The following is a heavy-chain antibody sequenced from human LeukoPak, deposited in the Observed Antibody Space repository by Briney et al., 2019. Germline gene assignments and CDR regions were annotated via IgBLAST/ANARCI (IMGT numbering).Heavy chain of an antibody. V-gene: IGHV3-7*01. D-gene: IGHD1-26*01. CDR3: AREGSYLDAFDI. CDR1: VYTFRKYW. J-gene: IGHJ3*02. Sequence: GGSLRLSCAVSVYTFRKYWVSWVPGAPGRGREWGAATKQEGSEKYYVESVKGRFTISRDNAKNTLYLQMNSLRAEDTALYYCAREGSYLDAFDIWGQGTMVTVSS. CDR2: TKQEGSEK.